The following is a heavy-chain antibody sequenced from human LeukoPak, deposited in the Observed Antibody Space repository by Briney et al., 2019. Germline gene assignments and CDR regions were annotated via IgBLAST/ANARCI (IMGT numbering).Heavy chain of an antibody. J-gene: IGHJ4*02. CDR3: ARRAGEYSHPYDY. Sequence: PGGSLRLSCTVSGFTVSSNSWSWVRQAPGKGLEWVSFIYSGGKTHSSDFVKGRFTISRDNSKNTLYLQMSSLRAEDTAIYYCARRAGEYSHPYDYWGQGTLVTVSS. V-gene: IGHV3-53*01. CDR1: GFTVSSNS. CDR2: IYSGGKT. D-gene: IGHD2-15*01.